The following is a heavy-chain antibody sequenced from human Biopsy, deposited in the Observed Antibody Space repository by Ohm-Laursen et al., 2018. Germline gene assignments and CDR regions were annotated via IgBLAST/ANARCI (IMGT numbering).Heavy chain of an antibody. D-gene: IGHD2-21*02. J-gene: IGHJ4*02. V-gene: IGHV3-23*01. CDR1: GFILNNYG. CDR2: IRGSGPTT. CDR3: AREDCGSDCGFSY. Sequence: SLRLSCAAPGFILNNYGLSWVRQAPGKGLEWVSAIRGSGPTTFYTDSVKGRFTISRDNSKNTLSLQMNSLRAEDTAVYYRAREDCGSDCGFSYWGQGTLVTVSS.